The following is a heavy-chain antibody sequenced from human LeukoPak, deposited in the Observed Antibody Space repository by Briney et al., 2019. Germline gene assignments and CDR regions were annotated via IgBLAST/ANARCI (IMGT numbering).Heavy chain of an antibody. J-gene: IGHJ4*02. Sequence: GASVKVSCKASGGTFSSYAISWVRQAPGQGLEWMGGIIPIFGTANYAQKFQGRVAITADESTSTAYMELSSLRSEDTAVYYCARDVNGSRSFGYWGQGTLVTVSS. CDR3: ARDVNGSRSFGY. CDR2: IIPIFGTA. D-gene: IGHD1-1*01. V-gene: IGHV1-69*13. CDR1: GGTFSSYA.